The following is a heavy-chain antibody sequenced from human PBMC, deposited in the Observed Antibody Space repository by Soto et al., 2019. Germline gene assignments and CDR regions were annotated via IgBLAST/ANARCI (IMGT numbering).Heavy chain of an antibody. CDR3: SRDGAWQRDY. Sequence: EVQLVESGGGLVQPGGSLRLSCAASGFTFSSYNMNWARQAPGKGLEWVSHISTRSTGIYYADSVKGRFTISRDDAKNSLYLQMNSVKDEDTAVYYCSRDGAWQRDYWGQGTLVTVSS. CDR1: GFTFSSYN. J-gene: IGHJ4*02. CDR2: ISTRSTGI. D-gene: IGHD6-25*01. V-gene: IGHV3-48*02.